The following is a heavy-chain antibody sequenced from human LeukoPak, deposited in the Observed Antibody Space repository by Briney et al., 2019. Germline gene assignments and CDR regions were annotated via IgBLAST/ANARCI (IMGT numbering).Heavy chain of an antibody. V-gene: IGHV3-7*01. Sequence: GGSLRLSCAASGFTFSSYWMSWVRLAPGKGLEWVANIKQDGSEKYYVDSVKGRFTISRDNAKNSLYLQMNSLRAEDTAVYYCARDPPYCGGDCYIDYWGQGTLVTVSS. CDR1: GFTFSSYW. CDR2: IKQDGSEK. D-gene: IGHD2-21*02. J-gene: IGHJ4*02. CDR3: ARDPPYCGGDCYIDY.